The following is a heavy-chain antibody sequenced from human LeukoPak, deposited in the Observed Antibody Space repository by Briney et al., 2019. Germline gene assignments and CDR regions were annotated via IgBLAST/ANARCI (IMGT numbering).Heavy chain of an antibody. CDR1: GFTFSSYS. CDR3: ARETKELRYFDWLPPEYYYYMDV. Sequence: GGSLRLSCAASGFTFSSYSMNWVRQAPGKGLEWVSYISSSSTTIYYADSVKGRFTISRDNAKNSLYLQMNSLRAEDTAVYYCARETKELRYFDWLPPEYYYYMDVWGKGTTVTVSS. D-gene: IGHD3-9*01. CDR2: ISSSSTTI. J-gene: IGHJ6*03. V-gene: IGHV3-48*01.